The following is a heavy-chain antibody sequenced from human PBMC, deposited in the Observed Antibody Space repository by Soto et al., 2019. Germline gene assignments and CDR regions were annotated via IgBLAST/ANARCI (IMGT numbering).Heavy chain of an antibody. CDR3: ATDPVAVTGSFIDS. J-gene: IGHJ4*02. CDR2: ISYDGRET. Sequence: GGSLRLSCAASGFTFSAYAFHWVRQAPGKRLEWLSVISYDGRETHYADSVEGRFIISRDSSKKTAYLQMNSLRGDDTAVYFCATDPVAVTGSFIDSWGQGTLVTVSS. V-gene: IGHV3-30-3*01. D-gene: IGHD2-21*02. CDR1: GFTFSAYA.